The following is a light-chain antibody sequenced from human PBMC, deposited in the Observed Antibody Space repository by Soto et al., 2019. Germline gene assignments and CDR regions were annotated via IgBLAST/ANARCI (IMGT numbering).Light chain of an antibody. CDR2: AAS. CDR3: QQSYSTPRT. CDR1: QSISTY. V-gene: IGKV1-39*01. J-gene: IGKJ1*01. Sequence: DLQMTQSPSSLSASVGDGVTITCRASQSISTYLNWYHQKPGKAPQLLIYAASSLQTGVPSRFSGSGSGTDFTLTISSLQPEDFATYYCQQSYSTPRTFGQGTKVEIK.